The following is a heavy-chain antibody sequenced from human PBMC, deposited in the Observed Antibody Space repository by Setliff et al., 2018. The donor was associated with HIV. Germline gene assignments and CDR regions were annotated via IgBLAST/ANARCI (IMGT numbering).Heavy chain of an antibody. D-gene: IGHD3-3*01. CDR2: IYASGSI. CDR3: APGEGVASTYYHD. Sequence: SETLSLTCTVSGGSISGHCWSWIRQSPGKALEWIGYIYASGSIIYNPSLKSRVTMSVDTSQNQVSLDLESVTAADTAVYFCAPGEGVASTYYHDWGQGTQVTVSS. J-gene: IGHJ4*01. V-gene: IGHV4-59*11. CDR1: GGSISGHC.